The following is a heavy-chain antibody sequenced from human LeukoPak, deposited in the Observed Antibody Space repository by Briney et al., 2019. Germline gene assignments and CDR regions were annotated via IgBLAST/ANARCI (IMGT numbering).Heavy chain of an antibody. D-gene: IGHD3-22*01. CDR3: ARDEGYYESSGYDY. CDR2: ISAYNGNT. J-gene: IGHJ4*02. Sequence: GASVKVSCKASGGTFSSYAISWVRQAPGQGLEWMGWISAYNGNTNYAQNLQGRVTMTTDTSTSTAYMELRSLRSDDTAVYYCARDEGYYESSGYDYWGQGTLVTVSS. CDR1: GGTFSSYA. V-gene: IGHV1-18*01.